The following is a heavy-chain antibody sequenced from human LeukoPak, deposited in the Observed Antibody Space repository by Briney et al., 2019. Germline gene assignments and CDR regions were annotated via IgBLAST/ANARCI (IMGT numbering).Heavy chain of an antibody. Sequence: KPSETLSLTCTVSGGSISSYYWSWIRQPPGKGLEWIGYIYYSGSTNYNPSLKSRVNISVDKSKNQYSLKLSSVTAADTAVYYCARSGLRYFDWSDYWGQGTLVTVSS. D-gene: IGHD3-9*01. CDR1: GGSISSYY. J-gene: IGHJ4*02. V-gene: IGHV4-59*01. CDR2: IYYSGST. CDR3: ARSGLRYFDWSDY.